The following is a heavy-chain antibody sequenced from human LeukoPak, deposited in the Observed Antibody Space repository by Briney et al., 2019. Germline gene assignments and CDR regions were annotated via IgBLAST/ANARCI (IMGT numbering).Heavy chain of an antibody. CDR2: INRSGST. V-gene: IGHV4-34*01. CDR3: ARAAVYSNSSGWFDP. J-gene: IGHJ5*02. Sequence: SQTLSLTCAVYGGSFSGYYWSWIRQPPGKGLEWHGEINRSGSTNYNASLKSRVTISVDTSKNQSSLKLSSVTAADTAVYYCARAAVYSNSSGWFDPWGQGTLVTVSS. CDR1: GGSFSGYY. D-gene: IGHD6-6*01.